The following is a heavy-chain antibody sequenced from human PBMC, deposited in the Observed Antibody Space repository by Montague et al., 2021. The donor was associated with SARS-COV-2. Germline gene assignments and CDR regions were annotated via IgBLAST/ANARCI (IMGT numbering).Heavy chain of an antibody. CDR3: ARVFPRWLQFDPYFDY. CDR1: GASISSYY. J-gene: IGHJ4*02. CDR2: IYYSGST. D-gene: IGHD5-24*01. V-gene: IGHV4-59*01. Sequence: SETLSLTCTVPGASISSYYWSWIRKPPGKGLEWLGYIYYSGSTNYNPSLKSRVTISVDTSKNQFSLKLSSVTAADTAVYYCARVFPRWLQFDPYFDYWGQGTLVTVSS.